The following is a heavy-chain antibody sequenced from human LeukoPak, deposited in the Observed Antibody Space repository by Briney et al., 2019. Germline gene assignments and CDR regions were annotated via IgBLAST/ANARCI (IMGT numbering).Heavy chain of an antibody. V-gene: IGHV3-23*01. CDR1: GFTFSSYA. CDR2: ISGSGGST. J-gene: IGHJ4*02. Sequence: PGGSLRLSCAASGFTFSSYAMSWVRQAPGKGPEWVSAISGSGGSTYYADSVKGRFTISRDNSKNTLYLQMNSLRAEDTAVYYCAKDFEFGEYYFDYWGQGTLVTVSS. D-gene: IGHD3-10*01. CDR3: AKDFEFGEYYFDY.